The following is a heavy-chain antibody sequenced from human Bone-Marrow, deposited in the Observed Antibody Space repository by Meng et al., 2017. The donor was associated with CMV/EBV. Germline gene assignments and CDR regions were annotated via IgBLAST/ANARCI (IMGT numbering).Heavy chain of an antibody. V-gene: IGHV3-48*03. CDR1: GFTLSSYE. CDR3: ARDYTDYDILTGYYISWFDP. Sequence: GESLKISCAGSGFTLSSYEMNWVRQAPGKGLEWVSYISSSGSTIYYADSVKGRFTISRDNAKNSLYLQMNSLRAEDTAVYYCARDYTDYDILTGYYISWFDPWGQGTLVTVSS. J-gene: IGHJ5*02. CDR2: ISSSGSTI. D-gene: IGHD3-9*01.